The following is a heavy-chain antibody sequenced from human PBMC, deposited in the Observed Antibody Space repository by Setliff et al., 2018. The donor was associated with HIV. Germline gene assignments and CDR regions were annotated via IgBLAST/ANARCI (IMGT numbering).Heavy chain of an antibody. CDR1: GDSISSSIYY. CDR3: ARGGGTSSPIDYHYYIDV. CDR2: IYYTGSP. Sequence: ETLSLTCTVSGDSISSSIYYWGWVRQPPGKGLEWIGGIYYTGSPFYNPSLKSRVTISVDTSNNQFSLKLSSVTAADTAVYYCARGGGTSSPIDYHYYIDVWGKGTTVTVS. V-gene: IGHV4-39*01. J-gene: IGHJ6*03. D-gene: IGHD6-6*01.